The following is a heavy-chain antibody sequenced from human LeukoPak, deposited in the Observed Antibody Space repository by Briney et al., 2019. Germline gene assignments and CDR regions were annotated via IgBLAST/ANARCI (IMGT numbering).Heavy chain of an antibody. CDR3: ARGTLVDTATLDRLVWFDP. CDR1: GYTFTGYY. CDR2: INPNSGVT. Sequence: ASVKVSCKASGYTFTGYYMHWVRQAPGQGLEWMGWINPNSGVTNYAQKFQGRVTMTMDTSISTAYMELSRLRSDDTAVYYCARGTLVDTATLDRLVWFDPWGQGTLVTVSS. J-gene: IGHJ5*02. D-gene: IGHD5-18*01. V-gene: IGHV1-2*02.